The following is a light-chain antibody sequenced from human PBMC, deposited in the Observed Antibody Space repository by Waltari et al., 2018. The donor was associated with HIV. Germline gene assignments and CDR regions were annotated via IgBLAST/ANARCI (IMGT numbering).Light chain of an antibody. CDR3: RHGQQTPV. CDR2: LGS. V-gene: IGKV2-28*01. CDR1: QNLLHTNGHNY. Sequence: DIAMIQSPDSLAVSPGESASISCRSSQNLLHTNGHNYLDWYLQRPGQAPELLIYLGSQRASGVPDRISGSGSGTSFILKINRVEAEYVGVYYCRHGQQTPVFGQGTKVEIK. J-gene: IGKJ1*01.